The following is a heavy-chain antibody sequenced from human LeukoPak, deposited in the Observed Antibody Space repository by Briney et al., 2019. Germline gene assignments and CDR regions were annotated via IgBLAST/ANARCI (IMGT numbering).Heavy chain of an antibody. CDR3: ARETSQKGAHYMDV. Sequence: PSETLSLTCTVSGVSISSYYWSWIRQPAGKGLEWIGRIHTSGSTNYNPSLKSRVTISVDTSKNQFSLKLTSVTAADTAVYYCARETSQKGAHYMDVWGKGTTVTISS. V-gene: IGHV4-4*07. D-gene: IGHD3-16*01. CDR1: GVSISSYY. J-gene: IGHJ6*03. CDR2: IHTSGST.